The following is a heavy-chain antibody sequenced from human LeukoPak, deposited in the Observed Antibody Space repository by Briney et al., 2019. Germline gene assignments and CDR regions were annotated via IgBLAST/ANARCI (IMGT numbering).Heavy chain of an antibody. V-gene: IGHV1-18*01. CDR1: GYTFTNYG. Sequence: ASVKVSCKASGYTFTNYGISWVRQAPGPGHEWMGGSSDYNANTQYAQKFQGRLTMTTDTSSNTAYMELKNLRSDDTAIYYCARVDRVRNCDYWGQGTLVTVSS. CDR3: ARVDRVRNCDY. CDR2: SSDYNANT. J-gene: IGHJ4*02. D-gene: IGHD1-7*01.